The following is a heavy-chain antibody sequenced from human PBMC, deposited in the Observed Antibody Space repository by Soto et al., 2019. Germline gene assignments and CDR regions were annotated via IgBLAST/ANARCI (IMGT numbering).Heavy chain of an antibody. D-gene: IGHD3-22*01. CDR2: ISAYNSNT. J-gene: IGHJ4*02. CDR3: ARDAEQYYCDSSGYYANFDY. Sequence: ASVKVSCKASGYTFTSYGISWVRQAPGQGLEWMGWISAYNSNTNYAQKLQGRVTMTTDTSTSTAYMELRSLRSDDTAVYYCARDAEQYYCDSSGYYANFDYWGRG. V-gene: IGHV1-18*01. CDR1: GYTFTSYG.